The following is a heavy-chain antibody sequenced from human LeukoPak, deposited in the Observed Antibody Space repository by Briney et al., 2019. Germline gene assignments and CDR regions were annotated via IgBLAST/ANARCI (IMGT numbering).Heavy chain of an antibody. CDR1: GGSISSYY. J-gene: IGHJ6*02. V-gene: IGHV4-59*01. CDR3: ARDRVSYDILTGYLYYGMDV. Sequence: SETLSLTCTVSGGSISSYYWSWIRQPPGKGLEWIGYIYYSGSTNYNPSLKSRVTISVDTSKNQFSLKLSSVTAADTAVYYCARDRVSYDILTGYLYYGMDVRGQGTTVTVSS. CDR2: IYYSGST. D-gene: IGHD3-9*01.